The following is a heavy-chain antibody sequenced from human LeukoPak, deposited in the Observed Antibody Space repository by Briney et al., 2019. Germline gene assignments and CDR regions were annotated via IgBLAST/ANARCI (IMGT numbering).Heavy chain of an antibody. CDR1: GFTFGSYS. D-gene: IGHD6-25*01. CDR3: ARVTLAAKKFDP. V-gene: IGHV3-48*02. Sequence: GGSLRLSCAASGFTFGSYSMNWVRQAPGKGLEWVSFISSSSTIYYADSVKGRFTISRDNAKNSLYLQMNSLRDEDTAVYYCARVTLAAKKFDPWGQGTLVTVSS. J-gene: IGHJ5*02. CDR2: ISSSSTI.